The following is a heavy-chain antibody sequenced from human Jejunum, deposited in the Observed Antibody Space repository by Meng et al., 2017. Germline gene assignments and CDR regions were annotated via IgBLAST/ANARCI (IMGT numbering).Heavy chain of an antibody. D-gene: IGHD6-25*01. CDR3: ASSAMDV. J-gene: IGHJ6*02. Sequence: SETLSLTCAVSGASISGSDWGSWVRQSPGKVLEWIGEMHHSGRTNYNPSLKSRVTTSGDKSKNHFSLTLRSVTAADTAVYYCASSAMDVWGQGTTVTVSS. V-gene: IGHV4-4*02. CDR2: MHHSGRT. CDR1: GASISGSDW.